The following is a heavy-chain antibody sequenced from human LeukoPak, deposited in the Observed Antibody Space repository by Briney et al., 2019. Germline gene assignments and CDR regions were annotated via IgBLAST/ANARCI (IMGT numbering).Heavy chain of an antibody. V-gene: IGHV3-23*01. D-gene: IGHD6-19*01. CDR2: LSGSGNTT. Sequence: PGGSLRLSCAASGFTFRNYWMGWVRQAPGKGLEWVSTLSGSGNTTYYADSVKGRFTISRDNSKNTLYLQMNSLRAEDTAVYYCAKGIYSSGWSYFDYWGHGTLVTVSS. J-gene: IGHJ4*01. CDR3: AKGIYSSGWSYFDY. CDR1: GFTFRNYW.